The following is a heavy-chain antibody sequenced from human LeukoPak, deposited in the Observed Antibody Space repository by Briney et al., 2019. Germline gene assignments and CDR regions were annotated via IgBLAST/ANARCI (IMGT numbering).Heavy chain of an antibody. Sequence: PGGSLRLSCAASGFTFSSYAMSWVRQAPGKGLEWVSAISGSGGTTYYADSVKGRFTISRDNSKNTLYLQMNSLRAEDTAVYYCAKYYDSSGYYHRYYFDYWGQGTLVTVSS. J-gene: IGHJ4*02. CDR3: AKYYDSSGYYHRYYFDY. D-gene: IGHD3-22*01. V-gene: IGHV3-23*01. CDR1: GFTFSSYA. CDR2: ISGSGGTT.